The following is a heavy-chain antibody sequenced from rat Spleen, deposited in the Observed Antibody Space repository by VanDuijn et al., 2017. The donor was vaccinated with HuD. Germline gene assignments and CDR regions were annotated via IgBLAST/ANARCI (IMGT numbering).Heavy chain of an antibody. J-gene: IGHJ4*01. V-gene: IGHV5-35*01. CDR1: GFSFSSNW. CDR3: TTDRPGALMEA. Sequence: EVQLVESGGGLVQPGSPLKLSCAASGFSFSSNWLNWIRQAPGKGLEWIASINPDGSSNYYPDTVKGRFVISKDNAKNTGSLQINNLRSEDTAIYYCTTDRPGALMEAWGQGASVTVSS. D-gene: IGHD5-1*01. CDR2: INPDGSSN.